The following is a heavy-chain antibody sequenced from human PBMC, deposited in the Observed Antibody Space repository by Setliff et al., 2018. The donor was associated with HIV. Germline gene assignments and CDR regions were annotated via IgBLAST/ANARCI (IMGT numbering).Heavy chain of an antibody. V-gene: IGHV4-39*01. CDR3: ARVDCSGTSCYRDSYYYMDV. CDR2: IYHSGST. Sequence: SETLSLTCTVSGGSISIISYYWGWIRQPPGKGLEYIGSIYHSGSTYYNPSLKSRVTISVDTSKNQFSLNLSSVTAADTAVYYCARVDCSGTSCYRDSYYYMDVWGKGTTVTVSS. CDR1: GGSISIISYY. J-gene: IGHJ6*03. D-gene: IGHD2-2*01.